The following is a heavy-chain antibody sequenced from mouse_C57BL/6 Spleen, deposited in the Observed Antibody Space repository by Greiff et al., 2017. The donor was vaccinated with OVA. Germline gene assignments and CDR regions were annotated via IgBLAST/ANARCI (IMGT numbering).Heavy chain of an antibody. Sequence: VQLQQSGAELVRPGASVKLSCTASGFNITDDYMHWVKQRPEQGLEWIGWIDPENGDTEYASQFQGKATLPADTSSNTAYLQLSSLTSEDTAVYYCTLPGLGYAMDYWGQGTSVTVSS. V-gene: IGHV14-4*01. CDR1: GFNITDDY. CDR2: IDPENGDT. CDR3: TLPGLGYAMDY. D-gene: IGHD3-1*01. J-gene: IGHJ4*01.